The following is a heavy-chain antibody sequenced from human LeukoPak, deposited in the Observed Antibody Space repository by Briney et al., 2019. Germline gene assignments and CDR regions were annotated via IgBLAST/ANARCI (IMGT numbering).Heavy chain of an antibody. Sequence: PGGSLRLSCAASGFTFSSYAMHWVRQAPGKGLEWVSYISSSGSTIYYADSVKGRFTISRDNAKNSLYLQMNSLRAEDTAVYYCARVKPTHYSSSWYVEPAYFDYWGQGTLVTVSS. V-gene: IGHV3-48*04. CDR1: GFTFSSYA. D-gene: IGHD6-13*01. J-gene: IGHJ4*02. CDR3: ARVKPTHYSSSWYVEPAYFDY. CDR2: ISSSGSTI.